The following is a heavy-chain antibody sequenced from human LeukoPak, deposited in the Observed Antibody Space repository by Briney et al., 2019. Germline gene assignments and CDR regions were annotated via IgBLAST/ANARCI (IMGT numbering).Heavy chain of an antibody. J-gene: IGHJ4*02. Sequence: SETLSLTCTISGGSVSSGSNYWSWIRQPPGKGLEWIGYISYLGGTNYNPSLKSRATISVDTSKNQFSLNLSSVTAADTAVYYCASGYSYGYVRIWGQGTLVTVSS. CDR2: ISYLGGT. V-gene: IGHV4-61*01. D-gene: IGHD5-18*01. CDR1: GGSVSSGSNY. CDR3: ASGYSYGYVRI.